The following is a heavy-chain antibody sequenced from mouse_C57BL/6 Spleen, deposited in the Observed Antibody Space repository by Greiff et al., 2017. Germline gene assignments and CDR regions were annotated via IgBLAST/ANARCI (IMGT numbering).Heavy chain of an antibody. Sequence: EVKLMESEGGLVQPGSSMKLSCTASGFTFSDYYMAWVRQVPEKGLEWVANINYDGSSTYYLDSLKSRFIISRDNAKNILYLQMSSLKSEDTATYYCARVDYYGSRAWFAYWGQGTLVTVSA. V-gene: IGHV5-16*01. CDR2: INYDGSST. CDR1: GFTFSDYY. D-gene: IGHD1-1*01. CDR3: ARVDYYGSRAWFAY. J-gene: IGHJ3*01.